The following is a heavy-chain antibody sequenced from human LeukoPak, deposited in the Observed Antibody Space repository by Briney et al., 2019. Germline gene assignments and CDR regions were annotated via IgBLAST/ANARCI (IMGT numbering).Heavy chain of an antibody. CDR1: GYSISSGYY. D-gene: IGHD2-15*01. V-gene: IGHV4-38-2*01. J-gene: IGHJ1*01. CDR3: ARHLLEAEYFQH. CDR2: IYHSGST. Sequence: SETLSLTCAVSGYSISSGYYWGWIRQPPGKGLEWIGSIYHSGSTYYNPSLKSRVTISVDTSKNQFSLKLSSVTAADTAVYYCARHLLEAEYFQHWGQGTLVTVSS.